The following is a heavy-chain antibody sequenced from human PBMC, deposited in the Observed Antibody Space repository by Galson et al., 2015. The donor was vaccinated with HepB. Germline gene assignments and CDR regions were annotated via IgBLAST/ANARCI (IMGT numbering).Heavy chain of an antibody. CDR1: GFTFSSYG. J-gene: IGHJ4*02. CDR2: ISYDGSNK. V-gene: IGHV3-30*18. CDR3: AKVEGARGPFDY. D-gene: IGHD1-26*01. Sequence: SLRLSCAASGFTFSSYGMHWVRQAPGKGLEWVAVISYDGSNKYYADSVKGRFTISRDNSKNTLYLQMNSLRAEDTAVYYCAKVEGARGPFDYWGQGTLVTVSS.